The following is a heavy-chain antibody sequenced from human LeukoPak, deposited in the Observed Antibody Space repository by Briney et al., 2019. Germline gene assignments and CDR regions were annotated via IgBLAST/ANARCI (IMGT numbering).Heavy chain of an antibody. J-gene: IGHJ4*02. V-gene: IGHV4-39*01. CDR2: IYYSGST. CDR3: ARLRDSSGYFVY. Sequence: SETLSLTCTVSGGSISSSSYYWGWIRQPPGKGLEWIGSIYYSGSTYYNPSLKSLVTISVDTSKNQFSLKLSSVTAADTAVYYCARLRDSSGYFVYWGQGTLVTVSS. CDR1: GGSISSSSYY. D-gene: IGHD3-22*01.